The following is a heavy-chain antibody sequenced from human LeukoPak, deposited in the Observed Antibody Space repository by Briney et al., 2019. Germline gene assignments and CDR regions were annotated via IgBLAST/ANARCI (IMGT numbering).Heavy chain of an antibody. J-gene: IGHJ4*02. CDR3: ARGYSYGYEDY. D-gene: IGHD5-18*01. CDR1: GFTFDDYA. CDR2: ISWNSGSI. V-gene: IGHV3-9*01. Sequence: GGSLRLSCAASGFTFDDYAMHWVRQAPGKGLEWVSGISWNSGSIAYADSVKGRFTISRDSAKNTLYLQMNSLRAEDTAVYYCARGYSYGYEDYWGQGTLVTVSS.